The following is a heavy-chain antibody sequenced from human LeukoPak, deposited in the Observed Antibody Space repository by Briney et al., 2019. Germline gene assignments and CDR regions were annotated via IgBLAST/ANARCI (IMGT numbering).Heavy chain of an antibody. D-gene: IGHD5-24*01. CDR2: IYYSGST. CDR1: GGSISSYY. J-gene: IGHJ4*02. CDR3: ARKIRDGYIYFDY. Sequence: SETLSLTCTVSGGSISSYYWSWIRQPPGKGLEWIGYIYYSGSTNYNPYLKSRVTISVDTSKNQFSLKLTSVTAADTAVYYCARKIRDGYIYFDYWGQGTLVTVSS. V-gene: IGHV4-59*01.